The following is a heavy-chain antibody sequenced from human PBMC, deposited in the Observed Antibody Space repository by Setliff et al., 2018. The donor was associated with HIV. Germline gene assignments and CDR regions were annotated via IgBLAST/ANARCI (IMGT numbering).Heavy chain of an antibody. J-gene: IGHJ5*01. V-gene: IGHV4-34*01. Sequence: SETLSLTCAVYGGSFPAYYWNWVRQPPGKGLEWIGEINYSGDTTYNPSLKSRVNMFIDTSKKQFSLKMASVTAADTAVYYCVRQHGDYAFGSWGQGTLVTVSS. CDR2: INYSGDT. CDR1: GGSFPAYY. CDR3: VRQHGDYAFGS. D-gene: IGHD4-17*01.